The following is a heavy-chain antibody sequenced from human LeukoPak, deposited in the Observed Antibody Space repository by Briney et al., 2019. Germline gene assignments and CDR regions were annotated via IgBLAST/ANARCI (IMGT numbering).Heavy chain of an antibody. V-gene: IGHV4-34*01. CDR3: ASVPSWGALDY. CDR1: GGSFSVYY. J-gene: IGHJ4*02. Sequence: PSETLSLTCAVYGGSFSVYYWSWLRQPPGKGLEGVGEINHSGSTNYNPSLKRRVTLSVDTSKSQSSLTLSSVTAADTAVYYCASVPSWGALDYWGPGTLVTVSS. D-gene: IGHD3-16*01. CDR2: INHSGST.